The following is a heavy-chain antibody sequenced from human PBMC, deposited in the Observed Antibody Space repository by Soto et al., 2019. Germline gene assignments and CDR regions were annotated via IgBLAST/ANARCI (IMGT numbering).Heavy chain of an antibody. Sequence: PGGSLRLSCAASGFSFNIFAMNWVRQAPGKGLEWVSGISGGGGSTYYADSVKGRFTISRDNSNNTLYLQMNSLRAEDTAVYYCAKDRSTYYLVPPIDPWGQATLVTVSS. D-gene: IGHD3-10*01. V-gene: IGHV3-23*01. CDR1: GFSFNIFA. J-gene: IGHJ5*02. CDR3: AKDRSTYYLVPPIDP. CDR2: ISGGGGST.